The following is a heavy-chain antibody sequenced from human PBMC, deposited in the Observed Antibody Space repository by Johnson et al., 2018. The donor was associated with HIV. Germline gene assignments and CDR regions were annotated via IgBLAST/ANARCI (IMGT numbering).Heavy chain of an antibody. CDR2: ISSSGTTV. J-gene: IGHJ3*02. D-gene: IGHD3-9*01. CDR3: VGGRFDLDRPGCHFDI. Sequence: QVQLVESGGGLVQPGGSLRLSCAASGFTFSDYYMGWIRQAPGKGLEWVSYISSSGTTVYYADSVKGRFSISRDNAKNSMYLQMDSLRAEDTAVYYCVGGRFDLDRPGCHFDIWGQGTTVTVSS. CDR1: GFTFSDYY. V-gene: IGHV3-11*01.